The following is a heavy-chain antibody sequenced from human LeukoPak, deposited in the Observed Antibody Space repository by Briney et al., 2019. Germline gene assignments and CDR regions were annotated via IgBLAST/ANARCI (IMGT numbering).Heavy chain of an antibody. D-gene: IGHD3-22*01. CDR3: ARRNSSSYYPIDY. CDR2: INHSGST. Sequence: SETLSLTCAVYGGSFSGYYWSWIRQPPGKGLEWIGEINHSGSTNYNPSLKSRVTISVDTSKNQFSLKLSSVTAADTAVYYCARRNSSSYYPIDYWGQGTLVTVSS. J-gene: IGHJ4*02. V-gene: IGHV4-34*01. CDR1: GGSFSGYY.